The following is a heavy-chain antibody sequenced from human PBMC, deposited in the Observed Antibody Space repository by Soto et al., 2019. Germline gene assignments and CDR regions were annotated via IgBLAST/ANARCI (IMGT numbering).Heavy chain of an antibody. J-gene: IGHJ4*02. CDR1: GFTFSTYW. V-gene: IGHV3-74*01. D-gene: IGHD4-17*01. CDR2: INGDGTST. Sequence: EVQLVESGGGLVQPGGSLRLSCAASGFTFSTYWMQWVRQAPGKGLVYVSHINGDGTSTWYADSVKGRFTISRDNAKDTLYLQMSCLRAEDTAVYYCVRDNYGVDYWGQGTLVTVSS. CDR3: VRDNYGVDY.